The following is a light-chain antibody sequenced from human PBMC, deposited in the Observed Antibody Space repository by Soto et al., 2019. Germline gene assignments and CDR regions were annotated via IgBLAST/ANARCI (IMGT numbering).Light chain of an antibody. CDR3: SSYTSSSTYVV. J-gene: IGLJ2*01. CDR2: DLS. CDR1: SSDVGGYNY. V-gene: IGLV2-14*01. Sequence: QSVLTQPASVSGSPGQSITISCTGSSSDVGGYNYVSWYQQQPGEAPKLMIYDLSNRPSGVSNRFSGSKSGNTASLTISGLQAVDEADYYCSSYTSSSTYVVFGGGTKLTVL.